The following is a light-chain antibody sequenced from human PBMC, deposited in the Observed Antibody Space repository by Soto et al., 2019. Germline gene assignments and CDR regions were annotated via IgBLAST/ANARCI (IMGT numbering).Light chain of an antibody. CDR2: GAS. CDR1: QSVSSSY. Sequence: ETVLTQSPGTLSLSPGERATLSCRASQSVSSSYLAWYQQKPGEAPRLLIYGASSRATGIPDRFSGSGSGTDFTLTISRLEPEDFAVYYCQHYGSSLLFTFGPGTKVDIK. CDR3: QHYGSSLLFT. V-gene: IGKV3-20*01. J-gene: IGKJ3*01.